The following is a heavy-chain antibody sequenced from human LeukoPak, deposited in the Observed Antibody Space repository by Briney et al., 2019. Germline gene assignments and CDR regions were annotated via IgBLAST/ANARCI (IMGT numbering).Heavy chain of an antibody. D-gene: IGHD2-2*01. Sequence: GASVKVSCKASGYTFTGYYMHWVRQAPGQGLEWMGWINPNSGGTNYAQKFQGRVTMTRDTSISTAYMELSRLRSDDTAVYYCARDVVPAAISSYGMDVWGQGTTVTVSS. V-gene: IGHV1-2*02. J-gene: IGHJ6*02. CDR1: GYTFTGYY. CDR2: INPNSGGT. CDR3: ARDVVPAAISSYGMDV.